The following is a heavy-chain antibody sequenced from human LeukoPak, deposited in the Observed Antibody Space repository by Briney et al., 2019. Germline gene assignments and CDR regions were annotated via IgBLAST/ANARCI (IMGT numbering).Heavy chain of an antibody. CDR2: INAGTGET. V-gene: IGHV1-3*01. CDR3: ARDSDSSGWSWVY. Sequence: ASVKVSCKASGYRFTSDMYAIHWMRQAPGHGLEWLGYINAGTGETMYSQKVQGRVTITGDTYASTVSMELSSLTSEDTATYYCARDSDSSGWSWVYWGQGTLLIVSS. J-gene: IGHJ4*02. CDR1: GYRFTSDMYA. D-gene: IGHD6-19*01.